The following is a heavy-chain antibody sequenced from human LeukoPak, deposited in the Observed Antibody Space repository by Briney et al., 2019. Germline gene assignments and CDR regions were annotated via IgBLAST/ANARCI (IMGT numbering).Heavy chain of an antibody. J-gene: IGHJ4*02. D-gene: IGHD3-10*01. Sequence: SETLSLTCTVSGGSISSSSYYWGWIRQPPGKGLEWIGSIYYSGSTYYNPSLKSRVTISVDTSKNQFSLKLSSVTAADTAVYYCARGVRSGSYLFDYWGQGTLVTVSS. V-gene: IGHV4-39*07. CDR1: GGSISSSSYY. CDR3: ARGVRSGSYLFDY. CDR2: IYYSGST.